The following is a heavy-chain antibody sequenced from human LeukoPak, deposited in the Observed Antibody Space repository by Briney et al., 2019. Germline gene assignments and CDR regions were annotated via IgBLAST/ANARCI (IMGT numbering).Heavy chain of an antibody. CDR3: ARIWELLTAFDI. Sequence: GASVKVSCKASGYTFTGYYMHWVRQAPGQGLEWMGWSNPNSGGTNYAQKFQGRVTMTRDTSISTAYMGLSRLRSDDTAVYYCARIWELLTAFDIWGQGTMVTVSS. CDR1: GYTFTGYY. D-gene: IGHD1-26*01. J-gene: IGHJ3*02. V-gene: IGHV1-2*02. CDR2: SNPNSGGT.